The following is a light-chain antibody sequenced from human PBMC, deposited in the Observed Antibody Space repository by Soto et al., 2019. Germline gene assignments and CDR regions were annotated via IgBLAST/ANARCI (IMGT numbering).Light chain of an antibody. V-gene: IGKV3D-15*01. CDR2: GSS. Sequence: IVMTQSPATLSVSPGEGVTLSCRASENVGTNLAWYQQKPGQAPRLLMYGSSTRATGIPATFSGSGSGTEFTLTIRILQSEESAVYYCQQYNNWGLSFGGGTRVEIK. J-gene: IGKJ4*01. CDR3: QQYNNWGLS. CDR1: ENVGTN.